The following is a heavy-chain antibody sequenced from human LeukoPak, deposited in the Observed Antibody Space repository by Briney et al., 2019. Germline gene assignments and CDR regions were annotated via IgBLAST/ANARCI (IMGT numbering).Heavy chain of an antibody. CDR2: IFYSGST. Sequence: SETLSLTCAVSGGSISSSNWWSWVRQPPRKGLEWIGNIFYSGSTYYSPSLKSRVTISLDTSRNQFSLKLNSVTAADTAVYYCAKSNGYGLVDIWGQGTMVTVSS. CDR1: GGSISSSNW. V-gene: IGHV4-4*02. CDR3: AKSNGYGLVDI. J-gene: IGHJ3*02. D-gene: IGHD3-10*01.